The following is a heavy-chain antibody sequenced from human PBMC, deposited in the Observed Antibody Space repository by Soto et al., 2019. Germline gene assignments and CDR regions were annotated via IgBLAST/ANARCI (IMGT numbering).Heavy chain of an antibody. D-gene: IGHD6-6*01. V-gene: IGHV3-23*01. CDR1: GFTFRSSP. J-gene: IGHJ6*03. CDR2: INGGDDSK. Sequence: PGGSLRLSCAVSGFTFRSSPMSWVRRAPGKGLEWVSGINGGDDSKHYAESVRGRFTIIRDNSKNTVYLQMGSLRPEDMAVYYCARRARPDFYYMDVWGKGTTVTVSS. CDR3: ARRARPDFYYMDV.